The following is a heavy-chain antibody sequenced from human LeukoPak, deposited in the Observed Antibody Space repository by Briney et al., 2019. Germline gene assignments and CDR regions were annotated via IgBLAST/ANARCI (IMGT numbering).Heavy chain of an antibody. CDR3: ARGYYFDY. Sequence: SETLSLTCAVYGGSFSGYYWSWIRQPPGKGLEWIGEINHSGSTNYNPSLKSRVTISVDTSKNQFSLKLSSVTAADTAVYYCARGYYFDYWGQGTLVTVSS. J-gene: IGHJ4*02. V-gene: IGHV4-34*01. CDR2: INHSGST. CDR1: GGSFSGYY.